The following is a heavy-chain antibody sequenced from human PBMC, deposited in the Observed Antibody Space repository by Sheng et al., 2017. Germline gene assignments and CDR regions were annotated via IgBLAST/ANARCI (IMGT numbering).Heavy chain of an antibody. J-gene: IGHJ3*02. Sequence: EVQLVESGGGSVHPGEVPRDSPVQPLDSPPSRHWMQWVRQAPGKGLVWVSRIDGDGSTTTYADSVKGRFTIFRDNAKNTLYLQMNSLRAEDTAVYYCVRSGVPNGFDIWGQGTMVTVSS. D-gene: IGHD2-15*01. CDR1: DSPPSRHW. CDR2: IDGDGSTT. V-gene: IGHV3-74*03. CDR3: VRSGVPNGFDI.